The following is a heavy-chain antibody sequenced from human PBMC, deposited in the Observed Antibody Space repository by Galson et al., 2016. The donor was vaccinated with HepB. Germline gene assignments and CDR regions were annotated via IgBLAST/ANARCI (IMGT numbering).Heavy chain of an antibody. D-gene: IGHD1-14*01. Sequence: CAISGDSVSNNSAAWNWVRQSPSRGLEWLGRTYYRSAWYYEYTLSLRGRIIVNSDTSTNQFSLQLNSVTPEDTAIYYCTRTTHRGRKLAFDVWGPGSTVTVSS. CDR3: TRTTHRGRKLAFDV. CDR1: GDSVSNNSAA. V-gene: IGHV6-1*01. CDR2: TYYRSAWYY. J-gene: IGHJ3*01.